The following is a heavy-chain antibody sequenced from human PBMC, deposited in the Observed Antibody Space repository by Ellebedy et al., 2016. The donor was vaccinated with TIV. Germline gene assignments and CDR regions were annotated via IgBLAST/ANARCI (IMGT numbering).Heavy chain of an antibody. V-gene: IGHV3-30-3*01. J-gene: IGHJ4*02. D-gene: IGHD1-26*01. CDR2: ISYDGSNK. CDR3: ARDYTVGATTGAGY. CDR1: GFTFSSYA. Sequence: PGGSLRLSCAASGFTFSSYAMHWVRQAPGNGLEWVAVISYDGSNKYYADSVKGRFTISRDNSKNTLYLQMNSLRAEDTAVYYCARDYTVGATTGAGYWGQGTLVTVSS.